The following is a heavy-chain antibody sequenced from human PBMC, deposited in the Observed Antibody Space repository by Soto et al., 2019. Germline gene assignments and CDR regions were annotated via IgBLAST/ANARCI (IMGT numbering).Heavy chain of an antibody. V-gene: IGHV6-1*01. J-gene: IGHJ4*02. CDR3: ARDRGGLGY. CDR1: GDSVSSNSAA. D-gene: IGHD3-10*01. Sequence: QVQLQQSGPGLEKASQTLSLTCAISGDSVSSNSAAWNWIRQSPSRGLEWLGRTYYRSKWYNDYAVSMKSRMIINPDTSKNRFSLQLNSVNPQDSAVYYCARDRGGLGYWGQGTLVTVSS. CDR2: TYYRSKWYN.